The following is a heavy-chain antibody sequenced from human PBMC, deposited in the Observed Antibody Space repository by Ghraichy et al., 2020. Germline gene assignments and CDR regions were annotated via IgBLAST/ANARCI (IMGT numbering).Heavy chain of an antibody. CDR1: GDSVTRFY. CDR2: IYYSGST. J-gene: IGHJ6*02. V-gene: IGHV4-59*02. CDR3: ARWRNNMDV. D-gene: IGHD1/OR15-1a*01. Sequence: SETLSLTCSVSGDSVTRFYWSWTRQPPGKGLEWIGYIYYSGSTMYNPSLKSRVTMSVDTSKNQFSLNLRSVTDADTAVYYYARWRNNMDVWGQGTTVTVSS.